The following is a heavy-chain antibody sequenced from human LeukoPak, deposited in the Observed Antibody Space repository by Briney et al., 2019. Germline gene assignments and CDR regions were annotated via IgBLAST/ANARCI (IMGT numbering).Heavy chain of an antibody. CDR2: IKQDGREK. D-gene: IGHD3-3*01. Sequence: PGGSLRLSCAASGFRVSTNWMTWVRQAPGRGLEWVANIKQDGREKYYVDSVKGRFTVYRDNAKNSLYLEMNSLRAEDTAVYYCARRGYFEFWSGYFQRLEGWFDPWGQGTLVTVSS. CDR1: GFRVSTNW. CDR3: ARRGYFEFWSGYFQRLEGWFDP. J-gene: IGHJ5*02. V-gene: IGHV3-7*01.